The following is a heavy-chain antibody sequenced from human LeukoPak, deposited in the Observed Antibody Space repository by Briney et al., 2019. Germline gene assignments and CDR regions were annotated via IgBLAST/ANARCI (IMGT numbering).Heavy chain of an antibody. V-gene: IGHV1-18*01. Sequence: ASVKVSCKASGYTFTSYGISWVRQAPGQGLEWMGWISAYNGNTNYAQKLQGRVTMTTDTSTSTAYMELRSLRSDDTAVYYCARDRASSGPDAFDIWGQGTMVTVSS. CDR3: ARDRASSGPDAFDI. CDR2: ISAYNGNT. J-gene: IGHJ3*02. D-gene: IGHD3-10*01. CDR1: GYTFTSYG.